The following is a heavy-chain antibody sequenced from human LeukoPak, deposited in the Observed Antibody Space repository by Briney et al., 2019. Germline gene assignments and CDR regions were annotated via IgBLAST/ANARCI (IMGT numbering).Heavy chain of an antibody. CDR3: ARGGVVRGDLDY. J-gene: IGHJ4*02. V-gene: IGHV6-1*01. Sequence: SQTLSLTCAISGDSVSSNTATWNWIRQSPSRGLEWLGRTNYRSKWYNDYALSVKSRITINPNTSKNQFSLQLHSVTPDDTAVYYCARGGVVRGDLDYWGQGTLVTVSS. CDR2: TNYRSKWYN. D-gene: IGHD3-10*01. CDR1: GDSVSSNTAT.